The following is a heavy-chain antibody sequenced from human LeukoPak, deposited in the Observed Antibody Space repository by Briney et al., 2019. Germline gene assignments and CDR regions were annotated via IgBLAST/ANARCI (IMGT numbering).Heavy chain of an antibody. CDR1: GGSFSGYY. V-gene: IGHV4-34*01. CDR2: INHSGST. Sequence: SETLSLTCAVYGGSFSGYYWSWIRQPPGKGLEWIGEINHSGSTNYNPSLKSRVTISVDTSKNQFSLKLSSETAADTAVYYCARGPWQQLVQWPVRYYFDYWGQGTLVTVSS. J-gene: IGHJ4*02. CDR3: ARGPWQQLVQWPVRYYFDY. D-gene: IGHD6-13*01.